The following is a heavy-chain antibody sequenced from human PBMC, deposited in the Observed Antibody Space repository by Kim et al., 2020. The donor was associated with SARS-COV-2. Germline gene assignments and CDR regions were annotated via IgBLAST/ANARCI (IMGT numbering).Heavy chain of an antibody. CDR3: ATVGTTTYVFDY. D-gene: IGHD1-26*01. V-gene: IGHV3-72*01. J-gene: IGHJ4*02. Sequence: EYAASVRGRLTISRDESKISLYLQMNSLKTEDTAVYYCATVGTTTYVFDYWGQGALVTVSS.